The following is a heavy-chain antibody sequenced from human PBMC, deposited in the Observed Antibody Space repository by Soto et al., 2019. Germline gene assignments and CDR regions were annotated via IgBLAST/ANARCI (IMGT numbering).Heavy chain of an antibody. V-gene: IGHV4-59*12. CDR3: ARVPDY. CDR1: GGTISSWY. CDR2: IYRSGTT. J-gene: IGHJ4*02. Sequence: PSETPSLTCTVSGGTISSWYWSWIRQPPGKGLEWIGYIYRSGTTNYNPSLKSRVTISLDKSKNQFSLRLSSVTAADTAVYYCARVPDYWGQGTLVTAPQ.